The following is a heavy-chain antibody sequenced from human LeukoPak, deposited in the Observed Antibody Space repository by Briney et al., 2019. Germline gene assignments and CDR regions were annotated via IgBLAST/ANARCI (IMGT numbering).Heavy chain of an antibody. J-gene: IGHJ4*02. V-gene: IGHV3-21*01. Sequence: PGGSLRPSCAASGFTFSSYSMNWVRQAPGKGLEWVSSISSSSSYIYYADSVKGRFTISRDNAKNSLYLQMNSLRAEDTAVYYCARDMPRGIVVVVASFDYWGQGTLVTVSS. CDR1: GFTFSSYS. CDR2: ISSSSSYI. D-gene: IGHD2-15*01. CDR3: ARDMPRGIVVVVASFDY.